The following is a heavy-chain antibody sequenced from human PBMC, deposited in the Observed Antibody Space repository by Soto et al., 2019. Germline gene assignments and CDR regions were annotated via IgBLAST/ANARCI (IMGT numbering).Heavy chain of an antibody. Sequence: QVQLVESGGGVVQPGRSLRLSCAASGFTFSSYAMHWVRQAPGKGLEWVAVISYDGSNKYYADSVKGRFTISRDNSKNTLYLQMNSLRAEDTAVYYCARLGGPFDYWGQGTLVTVSS. CDR1: GFTFSSYA. CDR2: ISYDGSNK. V-gene: IGHV3-30-3*01. CDR3: ARLGGPFDY. J-gene: IGHJ4*02.